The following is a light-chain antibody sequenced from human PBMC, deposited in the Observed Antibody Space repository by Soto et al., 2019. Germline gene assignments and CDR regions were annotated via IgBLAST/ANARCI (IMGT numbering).Light chain of an antibody. CDR1: SSDVGSYNL. Sequence: QSALTQPASVSGSPGQSITISCTGTSSDVGSYNLVSWYQQHPGKAPKLMIYEVSKRPSGVSNRVSGSKSGNTASLTNSGLQAEDEADYYCCSYAGSSTLVFGGGTQLTVL. CDR2: EVS. CDR3: CSYAGSSTLV. J-gene: IGLJ2*01. V-gene: IGLV2-23*02.